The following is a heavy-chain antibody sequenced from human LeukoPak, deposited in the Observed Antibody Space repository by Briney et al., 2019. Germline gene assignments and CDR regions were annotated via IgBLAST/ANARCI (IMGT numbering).Heavy chain of an antibody. J-gene: IGHJ4*02. Sequence: GASVKVSCKASGGTFSSYAISWVRQAPGQGLEWMGGIIPIFGTANYAQKFQGRVTITADKSTSTVYMELSSLRSEDTAVYYCARVLDSGSGSYYSDYWGQGTLVIVSS. CDR1: GGTFSSYA. D-gene: IGHD3-10*01. V-gene: IGHV1-69*06. CDR2: IIPIFGTA. CDR3: ARVLDSGSGSYYSDY.